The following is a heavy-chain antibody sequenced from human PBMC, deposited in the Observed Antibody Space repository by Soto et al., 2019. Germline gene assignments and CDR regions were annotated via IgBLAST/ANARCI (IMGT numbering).Heavy chain of an antibody. J-gene: IGHJ4*02. CDR1: GFTFSDYY. V-gene: IGHV3-11*01. D-gene: IGHD2-2*01. CDR3: ARGNALYDY. CDR2: IRSTDNAR. Sequence: GGSLRLSCAASGFTFSDYYMSWIRQAPGKGLEWVSYIRSTDNARYYANSVKGRFTISRDNAKNSLYLQMNSLRAEDTAVYYCARGNALYDYWGQGALVTVSS.